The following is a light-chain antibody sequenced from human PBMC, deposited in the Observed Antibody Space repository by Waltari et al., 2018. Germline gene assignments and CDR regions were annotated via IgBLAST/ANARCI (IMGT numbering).Light chain of an antibody. V-gene: IGKV3-15*01. J-gene: IGKJ1*01. CDR1: QSVGTT. CDR2: GAS. Sequence: DIVMTQSTATLAVCPGERATRACRASQSVGTTLAGYQQRPGQAHRLRLDGASSRATGIPARFSGSGYGTDFTLTINSLQPEDFALYYCQQYHNWPPWAFGQGTKVEIK. CDR3: QQYHNWPPWA.